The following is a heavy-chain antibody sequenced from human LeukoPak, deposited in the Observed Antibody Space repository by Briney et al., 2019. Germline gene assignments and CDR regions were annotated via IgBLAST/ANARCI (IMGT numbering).Heavy chain of an antibody. J-gene: IGHJ4*02. CDR3: ARAGAIAVAGTLDY. CDR1: GGTFSSYA. D-gene: IGHD6-19*01. Sequence: ASVKVSCKASGGTFSSYATSWVRQAPGQGLEWMGGIIPIFGTANYAQKFQGRVTITADESTSTAYMELSSLRSEDTAVYYCARAGAIAVAGTLDYWGQGTLVTVSS. CDR2: IIPIFGTA. V-gene: IGHV1-69*13.